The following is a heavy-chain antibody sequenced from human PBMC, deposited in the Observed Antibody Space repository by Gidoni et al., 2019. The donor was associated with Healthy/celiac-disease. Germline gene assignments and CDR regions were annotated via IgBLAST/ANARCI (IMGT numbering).Heavy chain of an antibody. V-gene: IGHV3-9*01. CDR1: GFTFDDYA. D-gene: IGHD4-17*01. Sequence: DVQLVESGGGLVQPGRSLRLSCAASGFTFDDYAMHWVRQAPGKGLEWVSGISWNSGSIGYADSVKGRFTISRDNAKNSLYLQMNSLRAEDTALYYCAKGTQGVTTPPFDYWGQGTLVTVSS. CDR3: AKGTQGVTTPPFDY. J-gene: IGHJ4*02. CDR2: ISWNSGSI.